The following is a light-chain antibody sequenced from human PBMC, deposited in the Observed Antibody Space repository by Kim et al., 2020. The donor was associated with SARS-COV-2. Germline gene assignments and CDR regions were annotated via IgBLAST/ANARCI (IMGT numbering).Light chain of an antibody. CDR3: QQYNNCPPRT. CDR1: QSIMSN. Sequence: PGEKVTPSCTARQSIMSNLAWYPHKPGQGPRLRINGASTRATGIPDRFSGSGYGTEFTLTISSLQSVDFAVYYCQQYNNCPPRTFGQGTKVDI. J-gene: IGKJ1*01. CDR2: GAS. V-gene: IGKV3-15*01.